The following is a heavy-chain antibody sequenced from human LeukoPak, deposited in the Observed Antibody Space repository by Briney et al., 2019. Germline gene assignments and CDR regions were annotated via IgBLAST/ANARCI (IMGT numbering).Heavy chain of an antibody. D-gene: IGHD3-22*01. J-gene: IGHJ4*02. CDR2: ISISGGNT. CDR3: ARDIRSPVFGIVVVKYYLDY. CDR1: GFTFTTYA. V-gene: IGHV3-23*01. Sequence: PGGSLRLSCAASGFTFTTYAMAWVRQAPGKGLDWVSAISISGGNTYYSDSVKGRFTISRDNSKNTLYLQMNSLRAEDTAVYYCARDIRSPVFGIVVVKYYLDYWGQGTLVTVSS.